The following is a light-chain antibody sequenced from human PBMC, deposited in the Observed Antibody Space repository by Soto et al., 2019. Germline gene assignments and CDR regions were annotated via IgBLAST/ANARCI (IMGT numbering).Light chain of an antibody. J-gene: IGKJ4*01. CDR2: GAS. CDR3: QQYGSSPPVT. CDR1: KSVSSSY. V-gene: IGKV3-20*01. Sequence: EILLTQSPGTLTLSPGERATLSCSASKSVSSSYLAWYQQKPGQAPRLLIYGASSSATGIPDRFSGSGSGTVFTLTFSRLEPEDFAVYYCQQYGSSPPVTFGGGTKVEIK.